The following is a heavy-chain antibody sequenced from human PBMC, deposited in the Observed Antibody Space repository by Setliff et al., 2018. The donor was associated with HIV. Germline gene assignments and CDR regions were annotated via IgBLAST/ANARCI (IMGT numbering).Heavy chain of an antibody. V-gene: IGHV1-46*01. CDR2: INPSGAIT. CDR1: GYIFTSYY. CDR3: AREDQTAGGFDP. J-gene: IGHJ5*02. D-gene: IGHD6-25*01. Sequence: SVKVSCKASGYIFTSYYVHWVRQAPGQGLEWMGIINPSGAITSYAQKFQGRVTMTRDMSTSTVYMELSSLRSDDTAVYYCAREDQTAGGFDPWGQGTLVTVSS.